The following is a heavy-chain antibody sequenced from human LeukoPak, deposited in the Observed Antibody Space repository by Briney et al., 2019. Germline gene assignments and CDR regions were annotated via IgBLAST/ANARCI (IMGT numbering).Heavy chain of an antibody. Sequence: GASVKVSCKASGYTFTSYYMHWVRQAPGQGLEWMGIINPSGGSTSYAQKFQGRVTMTRDTSTSTVYMELSSLRSEDTAVYYCARDRGGAIFLDAFDIWGQGTMVTVSS. V-gene: IGHV1-46*01. CDR1: GYTFTSYY. J-gene: IGHJ3*02. CDR3: ARDRGGAIFLDAFDI. D-gene: IGHD1-26*01. CDR2: INPSGGST.